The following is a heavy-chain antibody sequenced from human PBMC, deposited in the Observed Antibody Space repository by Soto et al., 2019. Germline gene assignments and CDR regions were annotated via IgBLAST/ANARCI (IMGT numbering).Heavy chain of an antibody. CDR2: IWYDGSNK. D-gene: IGHD6-19*01. V-gene: IGHV3-33*01. J-gene: IGHJ5*02. Sequence: SLRLSCAASGFTFSSYGMHWVRQAPGKGLEWVAVIWYDGSNKYYADSVKGRFTISRDNSKNTLYLQMNSLRAEDTAAYYCAREGEGGGSGWSWGQGTLVTVSS. CDR1: GFTFSSYG. CDR3: AREGEGGGSGWS.